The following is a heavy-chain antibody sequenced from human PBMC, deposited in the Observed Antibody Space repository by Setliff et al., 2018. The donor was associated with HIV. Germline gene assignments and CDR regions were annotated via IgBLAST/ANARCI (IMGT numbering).Heavy chain of an antibody. D-gene: IGHD3-10*01. CDR3: ARGDSYYGSGSYPRRPEYFQH. CDR2: IYHSGTT. CDR1: GDSISSSNW. Sequence: SETLSLTCAVSGDSISSSNWWNWVRQPPGKGLEWIGSIYHSGTTYYNPSLKSRVTISVDTSKNQFSLNLSSVTAADTAIYFCARGDSYYGSGSYPRRPEYFQHWGRGTLVTVSS. J-gene: IGHJ1*01. V-gene: IGHV4-4*02.